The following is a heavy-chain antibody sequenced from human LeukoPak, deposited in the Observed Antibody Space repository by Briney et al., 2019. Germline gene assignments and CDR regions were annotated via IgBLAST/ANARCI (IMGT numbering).Heavy chain of an antibody. J-gene: IGHJ4*02. CDR1: GFTFRSYW. D-gene: IGHD1-1*01. Sequence: GGSLRLSCAASGFTFRSYWMHWVRQAPGKGLEWVSVIYSGGSTYYADSVKGRFTISRDNSKNTLYLQMNSLRAEDTAVYYCARDGDPDDPYYFDYWGQGTLVTVSS. V-gene: IGHV3-66*01. CDR3: ARDGDPDDPYYFDY. CDR2: IYSGGST.